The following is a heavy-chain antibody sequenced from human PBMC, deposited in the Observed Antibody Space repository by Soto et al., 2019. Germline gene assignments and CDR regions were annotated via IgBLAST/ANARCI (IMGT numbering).Heavy chain of an antibody. CDR2: ISSSSSYI. CDR3: ARESHLPLWELHAFDI. D-gene: IGHD1-26*01. CDR1: GFTFSSYS. V-gene: IGHV3-21*01. Sequence: GGSLRLSCAASGFTFSSYSMNWVRQAPGKGLEWVSSISSSSSYIYYADSVKGRFTISRDNAKNSLYLQMNSLRAEDTAVYYCARESHLPLWELHAFDIWGQGTMVTVSS. J-gene: IGHJ3*02.